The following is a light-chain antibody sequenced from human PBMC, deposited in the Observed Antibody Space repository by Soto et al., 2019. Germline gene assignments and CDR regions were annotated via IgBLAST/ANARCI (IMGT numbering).Light chain of an antibody. CDR3: QQRSNWPPWT. CDR2: DAS. J-gene: IGKJ1*01. Sequence: EIVLTQSPATLSLSPGERATLSCRASQSVSSHLAWYQQKPGQAPRLLIYDASNRATGIPARFSGSGSGTDFTLTISSLEPEDFAVYYCQQRSNWPPWTCGQGTKVE. V-gene: IGKV3-11*01. CDR1: QSVSSH.